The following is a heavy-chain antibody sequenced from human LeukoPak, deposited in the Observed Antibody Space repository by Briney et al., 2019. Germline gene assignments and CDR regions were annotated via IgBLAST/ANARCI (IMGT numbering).Heavy chain of an antibody. D-gene: IGHD6-19*01. Sequence: GGSLRLSCAASGFAFSRHWMSWVRQTPGKGLERVAHMNQDGSAIYYVDSVKGRFTISRDNAKNSLCLQMTGLTVADTAVYYCARTVPGYPDDYFDYWGQGTLVTVSS. CDR1: GFAFSRHW. CDR2: MNQDGSAI. J-gene: IGHJ4*02. CDR3: ARTVPGYPDDYFDY. V-gene: IGHV3-7*01.